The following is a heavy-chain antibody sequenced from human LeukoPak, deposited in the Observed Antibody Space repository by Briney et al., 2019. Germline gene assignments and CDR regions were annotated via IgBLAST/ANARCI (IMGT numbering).Heavy chain of an antibody. CDR2: IYYSGST. Sequence: SEPPSLTCTVSGGSISSYYWSWIRQPPGKGLEWIGYIYYSGSTNYNPSLKSRVTISVDTSKNQFSLKLSSVAAADTAVYYCGTYYYDSSGHYYFDYWGQGTLVTVSS. CDR1: GGSISSYY. CDR3: GTYYYDSSGHYYFDY. J-gene: IGHJ4*02. D-gene: IGHD3-22*01. V-gene: IGHV4-59*01.